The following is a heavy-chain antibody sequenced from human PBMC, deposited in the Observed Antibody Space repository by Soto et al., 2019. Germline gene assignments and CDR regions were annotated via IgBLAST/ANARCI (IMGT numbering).Heavy chain of an antibody. CDR1: GGTFSSYA. CDR2: IIPIFGTA. CDR3: AREDYYGSGSYYSGWFDP. V-gene: IGHV1-69*13. Sequence: SVKVSCKASGGTFSSYAISWVRQAPGQGLEWMGGIIPIFGTANYAQKFQGRVTITADESTSTAYMELSSLRSEDTAVYYCAREDYYGSGSYYSGWFDPWGQGTLVTVSS. D-gene: IGHD3-10*01. J-gene: IGHJ5*02.